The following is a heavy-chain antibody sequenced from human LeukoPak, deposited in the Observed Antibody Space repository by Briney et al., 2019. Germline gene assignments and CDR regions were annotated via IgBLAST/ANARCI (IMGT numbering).Heavy chain of an antibody. CDR3: ATLTMSGLGIIPPAS. CDR2: VSYKAVT. J-gene: IGHJ5*02. V-gene: IGHV4-39*01. D-gene: IGHD3/OR15-3a*01. Sequence: SETLSLTCSVSGASITNSRYYWVWIRQPPGKGLEWIGSVSYKAVTYYGPSFRSRFAISIDTSRDQFSLSLASVTAADTAVYYCATLTMSGLGIIPPASWGQGTLVTVSS. CDR1: GASITNSRYY.